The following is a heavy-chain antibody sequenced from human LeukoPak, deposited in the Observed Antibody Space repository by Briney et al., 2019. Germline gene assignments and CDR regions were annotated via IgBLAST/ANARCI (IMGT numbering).Heavy chain of an antibody. CDR3: ARQGYDILTGYIDAFDI. D-gene: IGHD3-9*01. CDR2: ISYSGST. V-gene: IGHV4-59*08. CDR1: GGSISSYY. Sequence: PSETLSLTCTVSGGSISSYYWSWIRQPPGKGLEWIGYISYSGSTNYNPSLKSRVTISIDTSKNQFSLKLRSVTAADAAIYYCARQGYDILTGYIDAFDIWGQGTMVTVSS. J-gene: IGHJ3*02.